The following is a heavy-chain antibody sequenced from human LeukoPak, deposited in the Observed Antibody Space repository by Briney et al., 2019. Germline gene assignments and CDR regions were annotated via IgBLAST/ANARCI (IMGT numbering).Heavy chain of an antibody. CDR2: ISAYNGNT. CDR1: GYTFTSYG. J-gene: IGHJ5*02. CDR3: ASSNILTGYYLNWFDP. V-gene: IGHV1-18*01. Sequence: GASVKVSCKASGYTFTSYGISWVRQAPGQGLEWMGWISAYNGNTNYAQKLQGRVTMTTDTSTSTAYMELRSLRSDDTAVYYCASSNILTGYYLNWFDPWGQGTLVTVSS. D-gene: IGHD3-9*01.